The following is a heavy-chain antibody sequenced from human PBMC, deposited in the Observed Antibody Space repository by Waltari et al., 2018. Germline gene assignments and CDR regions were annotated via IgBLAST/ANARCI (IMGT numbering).Heavy chain of an antibody. Sequence: QVQLVQSGAEVKKPGSSVKVSCKASGGTFSSYAISWVRQAPGQGLEWMGGIIPIFGTANYAQKFQGRVTITTDESTSTAYMELSSLRSEDTAVYYCARVKDFWSGYDSYYYGMDVWGQGTTVTVSS. CDR1: GGTFSSYA. CDR3: ARVKDFWSGYDSYYYGMDV. D-gene: IGHD3-3*01. CDR2: IIPIFGTA. J-gene: IGHJ6*02. V-gene: IGHV1-69*05.